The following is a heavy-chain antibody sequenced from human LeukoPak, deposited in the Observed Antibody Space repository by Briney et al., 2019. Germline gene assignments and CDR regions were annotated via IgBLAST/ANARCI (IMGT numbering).Heavy chain of an antibody. J-gene: IGHJ4*02. CDR3: ARETYYYDSSGYYHFDY. Sequence: ASVKVSCKASGYTFTSYGISWVRQAPGQGLEWMGWISAYNGNTDYAQKFQGRVTMTTDTSTNTAYMELRSLRSDDTAVYYCARETYYYDSSGYYHFDYWGQGTLVTVSS. V-gene: IGHV1-18*01. CDR2: ISAYNGNT. CDR1: GYTFTSYG. D-gene: IGHD3-22*01.